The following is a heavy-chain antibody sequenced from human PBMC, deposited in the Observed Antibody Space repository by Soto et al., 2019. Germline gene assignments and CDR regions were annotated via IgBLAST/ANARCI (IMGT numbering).Heavy chain of an antibody. D-gene: IGHD1-7*01. V-gene: IGHV4-4*07. J-gene: IGHJ5*02. CDR1: GGSISSYY. CDR3: ARDRELTGTTLVRWFDP. Sequence: TLSLTCTVSGGSISSYYWSWIRQPAGKGLEWIGRIYTSGGTNYNPSLKSRVTMSVDTSKNQFSLKLSSVTAADTAVYYCARDRELTGTTLVRWFDPWGQGTLVTVSS. CDR2: IYTSGGT.